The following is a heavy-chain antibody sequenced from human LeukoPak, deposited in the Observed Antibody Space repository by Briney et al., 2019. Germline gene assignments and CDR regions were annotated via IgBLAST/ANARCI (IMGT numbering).Heavy chain of an antibody. J-gene: IGHJ4*02. CDR3: ARARGSFSYFFDY. CDR1: GLTVSSNY. D-gene: IGHD1-26*01. Sequence: GGSLRLSCAASGLTVSSNYMSWVCQAPGKGLEWVSSISGSGDITYYADSVNGRFTISRDNSKNTLYLQMNSLRAEDTAVYYCARARGSFSYFFDYWGQGTLVTVSS. V-gene: IGHV3-53*01. CDR2: ISGSGDIT.